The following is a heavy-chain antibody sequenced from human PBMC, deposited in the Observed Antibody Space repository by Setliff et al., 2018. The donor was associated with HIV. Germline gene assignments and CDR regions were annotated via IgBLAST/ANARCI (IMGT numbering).Heavy chain of an antibody. CDR3: ARPSLGIGGGALFDY. J-gene: IGHJ4*02. Sequence: SETLSLTCTVSGGSINSRSYSWGWIRQPPGKGLEWIGSFYYTGSTYYNPSLRSRVTISVDTSKNQFSLKLSSVSAADTAVYFCARPSLGIGGGALFDYWGQGILVTVSS. D-gene: IGHD7-27*01. CDR1: GGSINSRSYS. V-gene: IGHV4-39*01. CDR2: FYYTGST.